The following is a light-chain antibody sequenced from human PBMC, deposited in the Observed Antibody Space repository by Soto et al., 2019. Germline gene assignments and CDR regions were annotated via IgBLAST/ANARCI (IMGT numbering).Light chain of an antibody. Sequence: EIVMTQSPATLSVSPGERATLSCRASQSISNNLAWYQQKPVQAPSLLIYGASTRATGMPARFSGSGSGTEFTLTISSLQSEDVAVYYCQQYDNWPRTFGGGTKVEIK. CDR3: QQYDNWPRT. J-gene: IGKJ4*01. CDR2: GAS. CDR1: QSISNN. V-gene: IGKV3-15*01.